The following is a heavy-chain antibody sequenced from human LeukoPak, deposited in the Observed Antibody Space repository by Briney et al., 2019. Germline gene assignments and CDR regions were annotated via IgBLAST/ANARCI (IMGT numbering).Heavy chain of an antibody. CDR3: ARHSGGSPMDV. V-gene: IGHV5-51*01. J-gene: IGHJ6*03. D-gene: IGHD3-16*01. CDR1: GYSFTTYW. CDR2: IYPGDSDT. Sequence: GESLKISCKGSGYSFTTYWIGWVRQMPGKGLEWMGIIYPGDSDTRYSPSLQGQVTISVDKSISTAYVQWSSLRASDTAMCYCARHSGGSPMDVWGKGTTVTVSS.